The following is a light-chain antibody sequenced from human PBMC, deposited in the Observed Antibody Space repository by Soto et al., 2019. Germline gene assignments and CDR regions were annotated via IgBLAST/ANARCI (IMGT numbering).Light chain of an antibody. CDR1: QDITNY. CDR2: DAS. J-gene: IGKJ1*01. V-gene: IGKV1-33*01. CDR3: QQYDNLPLT. Sequence: DIQMTQSPSSLSASVGDRVTITCQASQDITNYLNWYQQKPGKAPKLLIYDASYLDTWVPSGFSGSGSGTDFTFTISSLQPEDIATYSCQQYDNLPLTFGQGTKVEIK.